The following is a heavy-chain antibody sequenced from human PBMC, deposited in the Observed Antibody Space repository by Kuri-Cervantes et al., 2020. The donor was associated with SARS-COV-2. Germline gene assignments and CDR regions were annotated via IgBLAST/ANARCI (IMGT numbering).Heavy chain of an antibody. CDR3: ARHDDYSNSALDY. D-gene: IGHD4-11*01. V-gene: IGHV1-18*04. CDR2: ISSYSGNT. Sequence: ASVKVSCKASGYTFTDYYMHWVRQAPGQGLEWMGWISSYSGNTNYAQNLQGRVTMTTDTSTNTAYMELRSLRSDDTAVYYCARHDDYSNSALDYWGQGTLVTDSS. J-gene: IGHJ4*02. CDR1: GYTFTDYY.